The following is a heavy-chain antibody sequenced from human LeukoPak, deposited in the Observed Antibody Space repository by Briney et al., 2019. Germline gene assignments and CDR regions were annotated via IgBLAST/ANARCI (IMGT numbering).Heavy chain of an antibody. J-gene: IGHJ4*02. CDR1: GYSFTSYW. V-gene: IGHV5-51*01. CDR2: IYPGDSDT. CDR3: ARHLEAYSSSWYGLYYFDY. D-gene: IGHD6-13*01. Sequence: GESLKIPCKGSGYSFTSYWIGWVRQMPGKGLEWMGIIYPGDSDTRYSPSFQGQVTISADKSISTAYLQWSSLKASDTAMYYRARHLEAYSSSWYGLYYFDYWGQGTLVTVSS.